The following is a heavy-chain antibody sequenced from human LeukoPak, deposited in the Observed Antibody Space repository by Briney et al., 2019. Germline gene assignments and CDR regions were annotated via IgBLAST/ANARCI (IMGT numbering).Heavy chain of an antibody. Sequence: GESLKISCEASGYTFTTYWIGWVRQMPGKGLERMGIIYPGDSDTRYSPSFQGQVTISAGKSISTAYLQWSSLKASDTAMYYCARQGGIAVAGTNYFDYWGQGTLVTVSS. CDR2: IYPGDSDT. V-gene: IGHV5-51*01. CDR1: GYTFTTYW. D-gene: IGHD6-19*01. CDR3: ARQGGIAVAGTNYFDY. J-gene: IGHJ4*02.